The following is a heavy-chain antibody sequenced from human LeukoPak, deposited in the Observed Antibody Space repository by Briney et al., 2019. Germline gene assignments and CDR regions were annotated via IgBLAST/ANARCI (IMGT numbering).Heavy chain of an antibody. CDR3: ARAHLRVSAFDI. CDR2: INRNGGST. J-gene: IGHJ3*02. CDR1: GFTFDDYG. D-gene: IGHD4-17*01. Sequence: PGGSLRLSCAASGFTFDDYGMSWVRQAPGKGLEWVYGINRNGGSTGYADSVKGRFTISSDNAKNSLYLRMNSTRAEDTALDYSARAHLRVSAFDICGERKMVTVSS. V-gene: IGHV3-20*04.